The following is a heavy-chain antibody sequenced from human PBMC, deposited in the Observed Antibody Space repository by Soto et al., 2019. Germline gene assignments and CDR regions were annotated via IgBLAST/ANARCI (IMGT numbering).Heavy chain of an antibody. CDR3: ARAGIDRYGMDV. V-gene: IGHV1-3*01. J-gene: IGHJ6*02. CDR2: INAGNGNT. Sequence: XSVKVSCKASGYSFTGYAMHWVRQAPGQRLEWMGWINAGNGNTKYSQKFQGRVTITRDTSASTAYMELSSLRSEDTAVYYCARAGIDRYGMDVRGQGTTVTVSS. D-gene: IGHD2-15*01. CDR1: GYSFTGYA.